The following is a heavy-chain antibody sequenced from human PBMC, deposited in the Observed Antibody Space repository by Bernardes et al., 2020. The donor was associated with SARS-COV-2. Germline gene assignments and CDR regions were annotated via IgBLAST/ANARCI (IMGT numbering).Heavy chain of an antibody. J-gene: IGHJ4*02. CDR1: GASIISNTYY. V-gene: IGHV4-39*01. D-gene: IGHD3-22*01. Sequence: SETLSLTCSVSGASIISNTYYWAWIRQSPGRAPDWIGSIYYTGDTDYAPSLKSRVTISVDTSKNQLSLKLSSVTATDTAVYYCASQSSGYYFDNWGQGSLVTVSS. CDR2: IYYTGDT. CDR3: ASQSSGYYFDN.